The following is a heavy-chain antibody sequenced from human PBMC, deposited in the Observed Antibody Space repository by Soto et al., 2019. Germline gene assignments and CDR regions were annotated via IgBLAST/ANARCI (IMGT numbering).Heavy chain of an antibody. Sequence: ASVKVSCKDSGYTFTNCGIHWVRQAPGQRLEWMGWINAGNGNTKYSQKFQGRVIITRDTSASTAYMELSSLRSEDTAVFYCARAGYSSGWYHWYFDLWGRGTLDTVSS. V-gene: IGHV1-3*01. CDR1: GYTFTNCG. CDR3: ARAGYSSGWYHWYFDL. CDR2: INAGNGNT. J-gene: IGHJ2*01. D-gene: IGHD6-19*01.